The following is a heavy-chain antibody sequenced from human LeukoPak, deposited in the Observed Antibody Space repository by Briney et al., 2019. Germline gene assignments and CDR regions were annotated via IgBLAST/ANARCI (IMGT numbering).Heavy chain of an antibody. Sequence: SETLSLTCAVYGGSSSSYYWSWIRQPPGKGLEWIGEINHSGSTSYKPSLKSRVTISVDTSKNQFSLKLSSVTAADTAVYYCARGRGGGLRAFDIWGQGTMVTVSS. V-gene: IGHV4-34*01. CDR1: GGSSSSYY. J-gene: IGHJ3*02. D-gene: IGHD3-16*01. CDR2: INHSGST. CDR3: ARGRGGGLRAFDI.